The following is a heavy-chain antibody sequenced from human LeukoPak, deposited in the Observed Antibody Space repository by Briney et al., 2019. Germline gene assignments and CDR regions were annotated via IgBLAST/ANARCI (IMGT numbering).Heavy chain of an antibody. D-gene: IGHD3-9*01. CDR1: GFTFKTHT. Sequence: GGSLRLSCTASGFTFKTHTMNWVRQAPGKGLEWVSSISSSSTYIYYADSVKGRFTTSRDNAKNSLYLQMNSLRAEDTALYYCAKDRYYDILTGSTTNYFDYWGQGTLVTVSS. CDR3: AKDRYYDILTGSTTNYFDY. V-gene: IGHV3-21*04. J-gene: IGHJ4*02. CDR2: ISSSSTYI.